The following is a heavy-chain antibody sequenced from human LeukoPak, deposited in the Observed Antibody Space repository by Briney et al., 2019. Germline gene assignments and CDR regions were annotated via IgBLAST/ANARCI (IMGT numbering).Heavy chain of an antibody. D-gene: IGHD3-22*01. CDR2: TSNSGGST. J-gene: IGHJ4*02. CDR1: GFTFSNYA. CDR3: AKDNNDGYYDY. V-gene: IGHV3-23*01. Sequence: PGGSLRLSCAASGFTFSNYAMSWVRQAPGKGLEWVSVTSNSGGSTYYADSVKGRFTISRDNSKNTLYLQMNSLGAEDTAVYYCAKDNNDGYYDYWGQGTLVTVSS.